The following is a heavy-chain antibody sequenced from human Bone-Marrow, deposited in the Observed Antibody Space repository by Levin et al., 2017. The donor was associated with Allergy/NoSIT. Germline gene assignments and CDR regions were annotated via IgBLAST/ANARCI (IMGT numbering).Heavy chain of an antibody. Sequence: SGFKFNNFGMHWVRQAPGKGLEWVAMISFDGNNKKYGDSVKGRFTISRDNPRNTLFLHMNSLRRDDTALYYCAKGAYGMDVWGQGTTVAVSS. CDR1: GFKFNNFG. J-gene: IGHJ6*02. V-gene: IGHV3-30*18. CDR3: AKGAYGMDV. CDR2: ISFDGNNK.